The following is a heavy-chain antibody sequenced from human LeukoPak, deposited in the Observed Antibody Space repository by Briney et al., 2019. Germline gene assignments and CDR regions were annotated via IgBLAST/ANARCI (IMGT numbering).Heavy chain of an antibody. D-gene: IGHD4-17*01. V-gene: IGHV1-69*04. CDR3: AKVPLLLSPGDYAWFDP. Sequence: SVKVSCKASGGTFSSYAISWVRQAPGQGLEWMGRIIPIFGIADNAQKFQGRVTITADKSTSTAYMELSSLRSGDTAVYYCAKVPLLLSPGDYAWFDPWGQGTLVTVSS. CDR1: GGTFSSYA. J-gene: IGHJ5*02. CDR2: IIPIFGIA.